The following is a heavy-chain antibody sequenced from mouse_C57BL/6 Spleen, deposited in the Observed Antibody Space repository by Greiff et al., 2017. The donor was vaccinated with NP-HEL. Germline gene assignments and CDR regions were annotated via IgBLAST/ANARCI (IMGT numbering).Heavy chain of an antibody. CDR2: IDPSDSYT. D-gene: IGHD1-1*01. V-gene: IGHV1-50*01. J-gene: IGHJ2*01. Sequence: QVQRQQPGAELVKPGASVKLSCKASGYTFTSYWMQWVKQRPGQGLEWIGEIDPSDSYTNYNQKFKGKATLTVDTSSSTAYMQLSSLTSEDSAVYCCARLTTVVAPDYWGQGTTLTVSS. CDR3: ARLTTVVAPDY. CDR1: GYTFTSYW.